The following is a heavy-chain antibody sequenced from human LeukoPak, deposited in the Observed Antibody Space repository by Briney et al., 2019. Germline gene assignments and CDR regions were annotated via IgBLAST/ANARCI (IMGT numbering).Heavy chain of an antibody. J-gene: IGHJ4*02. Sequence: SETLSLTCTVSGGSISSNNYYWNWIRQPAGKGLEWIGRIYTSGSTSGSTNYNPSLKSRVTISVDTSKNQFSLKLSSVTAADTAVYYCARLGGRGGSGSTMPDYWGQETLVTVSS. D-gene: IGHD3-10*01. CDR3: ARLGGRGGSGSTMPDY. V-gene: IGHV4-61*02. CDR2: IYTSGSTSGST. CDR1: GGSISSNNYY.